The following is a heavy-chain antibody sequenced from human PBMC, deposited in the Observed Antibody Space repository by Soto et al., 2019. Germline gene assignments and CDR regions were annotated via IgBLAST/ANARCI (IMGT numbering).Heavy chain of an antibody. Sequence: GESLKISCKGSGYTFPTHWIGWVRQRPGKGLEWMGIVYPLDSDTKYSPSFRGHITMSADKSISTAFLQWSNLKASDTAIYYCARLVYGHSWYPPPRYFDYWGQGALVTVSS. J-gene: IGHJ4*02. CDR1: GYTFPTHW. V-gene: IGHV5-51*01. CDR3: ARLVYGHSWYPPPRYFDY. CDR2: VYPLDSDT. D-gene: IGHD6-13*01.